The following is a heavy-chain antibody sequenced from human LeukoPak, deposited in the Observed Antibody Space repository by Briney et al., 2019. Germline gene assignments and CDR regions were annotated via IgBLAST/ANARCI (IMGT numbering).Heavy chain of an antibody. CDR2: ILTNGSTT. J-gene: IGHJ4*02. Sequence: HPGGSLRLSCAASGFIFSSYAMHWVRQAPGKGLEYVSAILTNGSTTYYADSVKGRFTISRDNSKNTLYLQMGSLRADDMAVYYCARPAGGVVGALDYWGQGILVTVSS. CDR1: GFIFSSYA. CDR3: ARPAGGVVGALDY. V-gene: IGHV3-64*02. D-gene: IGHD2-15*01.